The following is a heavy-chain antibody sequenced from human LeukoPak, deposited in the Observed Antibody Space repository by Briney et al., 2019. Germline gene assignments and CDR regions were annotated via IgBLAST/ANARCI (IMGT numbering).Heavy chain of an antibody. D-gene: IGHD6-19*01. CDR1: GGSISGYY. J-gene: IGHJ5*02. CDR2: ISTSGNT. Sequence: PSETLSLTCTVSGGSISGYYWSWIRQPAGKGLEWIGRISTSGNTNYNPSLKSRVTMSLDTSKNQFSLKVSSVTAADTAVYYCARSTSAVAAGNLAPWGQGTLVTVSS. CDR3: ARSTSAVAAGNLAP. V-gene: IGHV4-4*07.